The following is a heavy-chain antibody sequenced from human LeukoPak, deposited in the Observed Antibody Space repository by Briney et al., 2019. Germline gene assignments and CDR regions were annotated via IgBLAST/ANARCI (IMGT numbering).Heavy chain of an antibody. CDR2: TYYRSKWYN. V-gene: IGHV6-1*01. CDR3: CHSLSGRTGAFDV. D-gene: IGHD2-21*01. CDR1: GNSVSSNSAA. Sequence: SQTLSLTCAISGNSVSSNSAAWNWIRQSPSRGLEWLGRTYYRSKWYNDYAVSVKSRITINPDTSKNQFSLQLDSVTPEDTAVYYCCHSLSGRTGAFDVWGRGTVVTVSS. J-gene: IGHJ3*01.